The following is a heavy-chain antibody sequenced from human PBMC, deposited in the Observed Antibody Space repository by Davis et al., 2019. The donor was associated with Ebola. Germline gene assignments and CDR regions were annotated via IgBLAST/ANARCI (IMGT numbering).Heavy chain of an antibody. J-gene: IGHJ6*04. CDR1: GFTFSRYS. V-gene: IGHV3-48*04. CDR2: ISSGGSTI. D-gene: IGHD2-15*01. CDR3: AKSLDPILVTGVDV. Sequence: GGSLRLSCAATGFTFSRYSMNWFRLAPGRGLEWISYISSGGSTIYYADSVKGRFTISRDNAKNSLYLQMNSLRAEDTALYYCAKSLDPILVTGVDVWGKGTTVTVSS.